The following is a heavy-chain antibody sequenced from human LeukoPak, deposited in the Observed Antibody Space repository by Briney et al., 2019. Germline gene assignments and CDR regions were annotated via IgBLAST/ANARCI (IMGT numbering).Heavy chain of an antibody. Sequence: GESLKISCKGSGYSFTSYWIGWVRQMPGKGLEWMGIIYPGDSDTRYSPSFQGQVTISADKSISTAYLQWSSLKASDTAMYYCARHYYYDSSGSNAFDIWGQGTMVTVSS. V-gene: IGHV5-51*01. D-gene: IGHD3-22*01. CDR1: GYSFTSYW. J-gene: IGHJ3*02. CDR2: IYPGDSDT. CDR3: ARHYYYDSSGSNAFDI.